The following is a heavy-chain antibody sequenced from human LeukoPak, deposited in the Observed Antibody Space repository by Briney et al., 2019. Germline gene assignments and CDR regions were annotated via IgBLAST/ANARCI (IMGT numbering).Heavy chain of an antibody. J-gene: IGHJ4*02. CDR1: GFTFSSYG. CDR3: AKDAMRGYYDSSGSYIDY. CDR2: IRYDGSNK. D-gene: IGHD3-22*01. V-gene: IGHV3-30*02. Sequence: PGGSLRLSCAASGFTFSSYGMHWVRQAPGKGLEWVAFIRYDGSNKYYADSVKGRFTISRDNSENTLYLQMNSLRAEDTAVYYCAKDAMRGYYDSSGSYIDYWGQGTLVTVSS.